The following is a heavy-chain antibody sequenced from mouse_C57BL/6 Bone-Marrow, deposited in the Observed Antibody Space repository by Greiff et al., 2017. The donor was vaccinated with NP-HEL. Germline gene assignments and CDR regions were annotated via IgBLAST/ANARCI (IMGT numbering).Heavy chain of an antibody. J-gene: IGHJ4*01. V-gene: IGHV1-18*01. CDR3: ARRVFDGAMDY. Sequence: EVQGVESGPELVKPGASVKIPCKASGYTFTDYNMDWVKQSHGKSLEWIGDINPNNGGTIYNQKFKGKATLTVDKSSSTAYMELRSLTSEDTAVYYCARRVFDGAMDYWGQGTSVTVSS. CDR1: GYTFTDYN. CDR2: INPNNGGT.